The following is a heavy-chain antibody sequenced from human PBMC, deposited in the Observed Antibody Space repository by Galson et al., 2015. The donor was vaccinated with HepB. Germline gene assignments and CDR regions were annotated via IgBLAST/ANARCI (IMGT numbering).Heavy chain of an antibody. CDR2: IKSKTDGGTT. V-gene: IGHV3-15*07. Sequence: SLRLSCAASGFTFSNAWMNWVRQAPGKGLEWVGRIKSKTDGGTTDYAAPVKVRFTISRDDSKNTLYLQMNSLQTEDTAVYYCTTDQNYYDSSGYHIAYFDYWDQGTLVTVSS. CDR1: GFTFSNAW. J-gene: IGHJ4*02. D-gene: IGHD3-22*01. CDR3: TTDQNYYDSSGYHIAYFDY.